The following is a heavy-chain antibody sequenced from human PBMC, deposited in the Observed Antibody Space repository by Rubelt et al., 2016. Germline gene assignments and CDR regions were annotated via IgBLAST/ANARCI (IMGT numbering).Heavy chain of an antibody. CDR2: FYHSGRT. CDR1: GYSISSGYY. J-gene: IGHJ4*02. V-gene: IGHV4-38-2*02. D-gene: IGHD6-19*01. CDR3: ARDHSSGWYLEGFFDY. Sequence: QVQLQESGPGLVKPSETLSLTCTGSGYSISSGYYWGWIRQPQGKGLAWIGGFYHSGRTYDNPSLKNRVTISVDTSKNLFSLKLSSVTAADTAVYYCARDHSSGWYLEGFFDYWGQGTLVTVSS.